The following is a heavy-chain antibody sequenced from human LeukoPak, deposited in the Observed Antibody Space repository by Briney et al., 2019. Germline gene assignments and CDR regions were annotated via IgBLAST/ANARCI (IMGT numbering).Heavy chain of an antibody. CDR3: ARHCCSGPAKCVFDI. D-gene: IGHD2-15*01. CDR2: ISYSGNT. Sequence: PSETLSLTCTVSGGSIISSDYHWGWVRQPPGKGLEWIGTISYSGNTDHNPSLRSRVTISVDTSNNQFSLRLGSVTAADTAVYHCARHCCSGPAKCVFDIWGQGTMVTVSS. J-gene: IGHJ3*02. CDR1: GGSIISSDYH. V-gene: IGHV4-39*01.